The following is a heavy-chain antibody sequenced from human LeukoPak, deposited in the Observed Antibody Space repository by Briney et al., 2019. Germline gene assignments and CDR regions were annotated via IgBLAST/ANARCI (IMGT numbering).Heavy chain of an antibody. CDR3: ATRYLDF. V-gene: IGHV1-2*02. CDR2: INPNSGDT. CDR1: GYTFTDYH. D-gene: IGHD1-14*01. J-gene: IGHJ4*02. Sequence: ASVKVSCKASGYTFTDYHMHWVRQAPGQGLEWMGWINPNSGDTNYVQKFQGRVTITRDTSISTTYMELSRLRSDDTAVYYCATRYLDFWGQGTLVTVSS.